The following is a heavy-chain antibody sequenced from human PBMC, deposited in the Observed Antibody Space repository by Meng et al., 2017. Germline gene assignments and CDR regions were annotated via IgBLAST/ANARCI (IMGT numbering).Heavy chain of an antibody. Sequence: GESLKISCAASGFTFSSYSMNWVRQAPGKGLEWVSAISGSGGSTYYADSVKGRFTISRDNSKNTLSLQMNSLRAEDTAVYYCAKDRYYYDSSGYYDLDYWGQGTLVTVSS. CDR3: AKDRYYYDSSGYYDLDY. D-gene: IGHD3-22*01. J-gene: IGHJ4*02. V-gene: IGHV3-23*01. CDR1: GFTFSSYS. CDR2: ISGSGGST.